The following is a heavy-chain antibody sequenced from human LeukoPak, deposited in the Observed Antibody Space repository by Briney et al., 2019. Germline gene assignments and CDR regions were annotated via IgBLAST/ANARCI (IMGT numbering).Heavy chain of an antibody. CDR2: IYYSGST. V-gene: IGHV4-39*01. D-gene: IGHD6-13*01. J-gene: IGHJ6*02. Sequence: PSETLSLTCTVSGGSISSSSYYWGWIRQPPGKGLEWIGSIYYSGSTYYNPSLKSRVTISVDTSKNQFSLKLSSVTAADTAVYYCARIYSSNWYYYYYGMDVWGQGTTVTVSS. CDR3: ARIYSSNWYYYYYGMDV. CDR1: GGSISSSSYY.